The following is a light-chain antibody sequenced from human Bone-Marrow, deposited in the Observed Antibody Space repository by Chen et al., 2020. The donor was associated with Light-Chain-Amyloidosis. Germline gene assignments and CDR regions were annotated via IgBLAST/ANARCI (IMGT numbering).Light chain of an antibody. J-gene: IGLJ3*02. V-gene: IGLV6-57*01. CDR3: QSYQGSSQGV. Sequence: NFMLTQPHSVSESPGKTVIISCTRSSGSIATNYVQWYQQRPGSSPTTVIYEDDQRPSGVPDRFSGSSDRSSNSASRTISGLKTEDDADYYCQSYQGSSQGVFGGWTKLTVL. CDR1: SGSIATNY. CDR2: EDD.